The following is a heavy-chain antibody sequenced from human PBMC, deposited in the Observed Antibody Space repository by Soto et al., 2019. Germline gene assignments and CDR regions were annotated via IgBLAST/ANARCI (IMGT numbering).Heavy chain of an antibody. CDR2: IYPSVSS. CDR1: GFAISRGYY. J-gene: IGHJ4*02. D-gene: IGHD2-21*02. CDR3: AREKVGTTFFDT. V-gene: IGHV4-38-2*02. Sequence: SETLSLTCSVSGFAISRGYYWSWVRQPPGKGLEWIGSIYPSVSSYHNPSLATRLGLSIDASKNQFTLNLTSVTAADTALYFCAREKVGTTFFDTWGQGIQVTVSS.